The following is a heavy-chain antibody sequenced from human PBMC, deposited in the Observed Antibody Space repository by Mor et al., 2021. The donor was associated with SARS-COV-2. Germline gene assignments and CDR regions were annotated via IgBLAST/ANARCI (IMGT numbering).Heavy chain of an antibody. J-gene: IGHJ4*02. CDR3: AKGGWADSYGIFDY. D-gene: IGHD5-18*01. CDR2: ISGSGGST. V-gene: IGHV3-23*01. Sequence: HQAPGPGLEWVSAISGSGGSTYYVDSVKGRFTISRDNSKNTLYLQMNSLRAEDTAVYYCAKGGWADSYGIFDYWGQGTLV.